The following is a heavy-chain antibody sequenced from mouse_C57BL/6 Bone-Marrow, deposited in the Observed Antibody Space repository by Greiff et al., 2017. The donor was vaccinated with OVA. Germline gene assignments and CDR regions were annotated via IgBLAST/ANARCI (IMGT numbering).Heavy chain of an antibody. V-gene: IGHV5-4*03. CDR1: GFTFSSYA. J-gene: IGHJ4*01. CDR2: ISDGGSYT. D-gene: IGHD2-4*01. CDR3: ARFYYDYDGHYYAMDY. Sequence: EVNVVESGGGLVKPGGSLKLSCAASGFTFSSYAMSWVRQTPEKRLEWVATISDGGSYTYYPDNVKGRFTISRDNAKNNLYLQMSHLKSEDTAMYYCARFYYDYDGHYYAMDYWGQGTSVTVSS.